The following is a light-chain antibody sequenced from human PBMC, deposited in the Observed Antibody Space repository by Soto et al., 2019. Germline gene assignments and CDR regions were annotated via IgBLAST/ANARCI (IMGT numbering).Light chain of an antibody. CDR2: GAS. J-gene: IGKJ1*01. V-gene: IGKV3-20*01. Sequence: EIVLTQSPGTLSLSPGERATLSCRASQSVSNNYLAWYQQKPGQAPRLLIYGASSRATGIPDRFTGSGSGTDFNLTLSRLEPEDFAVFYCQQYGSSPTWTFGQGTKVEI. CDR3: QQYGSSPTWT. CDR1: QSVSNNY.